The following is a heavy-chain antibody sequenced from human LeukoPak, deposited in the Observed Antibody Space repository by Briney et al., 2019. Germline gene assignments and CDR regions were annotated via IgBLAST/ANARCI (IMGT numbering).Heavy chain of an antibody. D-gene: IGHD3-10*01. CDR3: AKDQDSYYGSFDY. CDR1: GFTFSSYA. V-gene: IGHV3-23*01. Sequence: PGGSLRLSCAASGFTFSSYAMSWVRQAPGKGLEWVSTISGSGGSTYYADSVKGRFTISRDISKNTLYLQMNSLRPEDTAVYYCAKDQDSYYGSFDYWGQGTLVTVSS. J-gene: IGHJ4*02. CDR2: ISGSGGST.